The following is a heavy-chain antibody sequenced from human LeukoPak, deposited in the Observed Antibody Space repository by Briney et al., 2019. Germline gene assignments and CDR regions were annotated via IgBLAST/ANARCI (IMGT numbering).Heavy chain of an antibody. CDR2: IFYSGGT. CDR1: GGSLNTPNYY. J-gene: IGHJ4*02. Sequence: SETLSLTCTVSGGSLNTPNYYWGWIRQTPGKGLEWIGNIFYSGGTYYSPSLTSRVTISLDTSKNQFSLKLSSVTAADTAVYYCARDYQGGYGDKTVDYWGQGTLVTVSS. CDR3: ARDYQGGYGDKTVDY. D-gene: IGHD5-18*01. V-gene: IGHV4-39*07.